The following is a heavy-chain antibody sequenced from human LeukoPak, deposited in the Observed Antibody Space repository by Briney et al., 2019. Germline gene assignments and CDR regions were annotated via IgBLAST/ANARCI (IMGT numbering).Heavy chain of an antibody. CDR2: INPSGGST. J-gene: IGHJ3*02. Sequence: ASVKVSCKASGYTFTSYAINWVRQAPGQGLEWMGIINPSGGSTSYAQKFQGRVTMTRDTSTSTVYMELSSLRSEDTAVYYCAREGASDAFDIWGQGTMVTVSS. V-gene: IGHV1-46*01. D-gene: IGHD1-26*01. CDR3: AREGASDAFDI. CDR1: GYTFTSYA.